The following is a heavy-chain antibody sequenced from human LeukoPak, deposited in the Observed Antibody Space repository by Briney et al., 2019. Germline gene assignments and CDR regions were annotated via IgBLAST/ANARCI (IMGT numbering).Heavy chain of an antibody. D-gene: IGHD2-21*01. V-gene: IGHV4-34*01. CDR3: AATSRVVVSFDY. CDR1: GGSFSGYY. CDR2: INHSGST. J-gene: IGHJ4*02. Sequence: SETLSLTCAVYGGSFSGYYWSWIRQPPGKGLEWIGEINHSGSTNYNPSLKSRVTISVDTSKNQFSLKLSSVTAADMAVYYCAATSRVVVSFDYWGQGTLVTVSS.